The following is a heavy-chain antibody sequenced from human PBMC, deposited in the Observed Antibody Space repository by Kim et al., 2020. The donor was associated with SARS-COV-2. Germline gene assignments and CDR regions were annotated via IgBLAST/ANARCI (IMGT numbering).Heavy chain of an antibody. CDR2: IYPGDSNT. D-gene: IGHD3-10*01. Sequence: GESLKISCKGSGYSFTSYWSGWVRQMPGKGLEWMGIIYPGDSNTRYSPSFQGQVTISSDKSISTAYLQWKSLKASDTAMYLCARVTVFIAMVRGVNAFDI. CDR3: ARVTVFIAMVRGVNAFDI. CDR1: GYSFTSYW. J-gene: IGHJ3*02. V-gene: IGHV5-51*01.